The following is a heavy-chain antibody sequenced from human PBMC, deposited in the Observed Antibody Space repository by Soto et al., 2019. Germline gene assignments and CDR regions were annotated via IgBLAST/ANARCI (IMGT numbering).Heavy chain of an antibody. J-gene: IGHJ6*02. V-gene: IGHV1-8*01. D-gene: IGHD6-6*01. CDR2: MNPNSGNT. CDR1: GYTFTSYD. CDR3: ARGGWRSSSLGVYYYYGMDV. Sequence: QVQLVQSGAEVKKPGASVKVSCKASGYTFTSYDLNWVRQATGQGLEWMGWMNPNSGNTGYAQKFQGRVTMTRNTSISTAYMRLSSLRSEDTAVYYCARGGWRSSSLGVYYYYGMDVCGQGTTVTVSS.